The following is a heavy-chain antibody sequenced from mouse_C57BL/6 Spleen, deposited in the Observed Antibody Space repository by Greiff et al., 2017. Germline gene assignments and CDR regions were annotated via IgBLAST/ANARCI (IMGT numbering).Heavy chain of an antibody. CDR1: GFTFSDYY. CDR3: AMPPSLDDGYYGWFAY. V-gene: IGHV5-12*01. J-gene: IGHJ3*01. Sequence: EVKVVESGGGLVQPGGSLKLSCAASGFTFSDYYMYWVRQTPEQRLEWVAYISNGGGSTYYPDTVKGRFTISRDNAKNTLYLQMSRLKSEDTAMXYCAMPPSLDDGYYGWFAYWGQGTLVTVSA. CDR2: ISNGGGST. D-gene: IGHD2-3*01.